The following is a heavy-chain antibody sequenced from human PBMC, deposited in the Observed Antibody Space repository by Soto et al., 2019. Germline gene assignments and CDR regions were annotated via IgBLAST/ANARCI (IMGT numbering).Heavy chain of an antibody. CDR1: GGSISSGDYY. V-gene: IGHV4-30-4*01. J-gene: IGHJ5*02. Sequence: SETLSLTCTVSGGSISSGDYYWSWIRQPPGKGLEWIGYIYYSGSTYYNPSLKSRVTISVDTSKNQFSLKLSSVTAADTAVYYCARVYSSSVYNWFDPWGKGTLVTVSS. D-gene: IGHD6-13*01. CDR3: ARVYSSSVYNWFDP. CDR2: IYYSGST.